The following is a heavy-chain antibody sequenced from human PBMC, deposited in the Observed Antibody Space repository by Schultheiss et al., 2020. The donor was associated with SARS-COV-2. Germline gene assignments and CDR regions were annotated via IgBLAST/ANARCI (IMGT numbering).Heavy chain of an antibody. D-gene: IGHD6-19*01. Sequence: ASVKVSCKTSGYTFTSHGISWVRQAPGQGFEWMGWISGYNGYTDYAQKLQGRVTMTADTSTNTAYMEVRSLRSDDTAVYYCAKYRGWYARPPLLFDYWGQGILVTVSS. V-gene: IGHV1-18*04. CDR2: ISGYNGYT. J-gene: IGHJ4*02. CDR1: GYTFTSHG. CDR3: AKYRGWYARPPLLFDY.